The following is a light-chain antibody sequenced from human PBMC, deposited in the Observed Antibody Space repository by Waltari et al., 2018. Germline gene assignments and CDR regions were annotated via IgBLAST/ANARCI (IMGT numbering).Light chain of an antibody. CDR1: SSDIGGYHY. Sequence: ALTQPASVSGSPGQSITLSCTGSSSDIGGYHYVSWYQQHPGKAPKLIIYDVYNRPSGVSSRFSGSKSGTTASLTISGLQAEDEADYYCSSYITTNAPHYVCGSGTRVTVL. CDR3: SSYITTNAPHYV. CDR2: DVY. J-gene: IGLJ1*01. V-gene: IGLV2-14*03.